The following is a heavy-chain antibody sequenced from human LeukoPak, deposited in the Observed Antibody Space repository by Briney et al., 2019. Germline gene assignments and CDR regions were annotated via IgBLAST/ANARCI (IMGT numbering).Heavy chain of an antibody. Sequence: PGRSLRLSCAASGFTFSSYGMHWVRQAPGKGLEWVAVISYDGSNKYYADSVKGRFTISRDNSKNTLYLQMNSLRAEDTAVYYCAKSFDGYNEGSDYWGQGTLVTVSS. CDR2: ISYDGSNK. V-gene: IGHV3-30*18. CDR3: AKSFDGYNEGSDY. D-gene: IGHD5-24*01. J-gene: IGHJ4*02. CDR1: GFTFSSYG.